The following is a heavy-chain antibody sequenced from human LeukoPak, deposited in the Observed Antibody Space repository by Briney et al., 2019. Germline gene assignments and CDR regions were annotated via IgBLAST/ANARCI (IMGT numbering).Heavy chain of an antibody. CDR1: GFTFSSYA. V-gene: IGHV3-30-3*01. Sequence: PGRSLRLSCAASGFTFSSYATHLVRRAPGKGLEWVAVISYDGSNKYYADSVKGRFTISRYNSKNTLYLRMNSLRAEDTAVYYCAREDDFWSATDYWGQGTLVTVSS. CDR3: AREDDFWSATDY. CDR2: ISYDGSNK. D-gene: IGHD3-3*01. J-gene: IGHJ4*02.